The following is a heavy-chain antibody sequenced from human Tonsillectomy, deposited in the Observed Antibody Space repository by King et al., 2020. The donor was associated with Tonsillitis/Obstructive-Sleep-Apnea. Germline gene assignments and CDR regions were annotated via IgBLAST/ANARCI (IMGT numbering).Heavy chain of an antibody. D-gene: IGHD4/OR15-4a*01. V-gene: IGHV3-7*04. CDR3: VRDRDKGDYVDF. CDR1: GFTFTSYW. J-gene: IGHJ4*02. CDR2: IHQDGREK. Sequence: QLVQSGGGLVQPGGSLRLSCAASGFTFTSYWMSWVRQAPGKGLEWVANIHQDGREKYYVNSVKGRFTISRDNAKDSLYLQMNGLRAEDTAVYYCVRDRDKGDYVDFWGQGILVTVSS.